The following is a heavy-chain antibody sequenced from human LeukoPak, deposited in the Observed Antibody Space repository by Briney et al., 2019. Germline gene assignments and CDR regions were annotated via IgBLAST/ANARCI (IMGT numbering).Heavy chain of an antibody. CDR2: IFPGDSDT. D-gene: IGHD6-13*01. CDR3: ARRGSSWYNHIGY. Sequence: GESLKISCKGSGYSFTSYWIGWVRQMPGKGLEWMGIIFPGDSDTRYSPSFQGQVTFSADKSISTAYVQWSSLKASDSAMYYCARRGSSWYNHIGYWGQGTLVTVSS. V-gene: IGHV5-51*01. CDR1: GYSFTSYW. J-gene: IGHJ4*02.